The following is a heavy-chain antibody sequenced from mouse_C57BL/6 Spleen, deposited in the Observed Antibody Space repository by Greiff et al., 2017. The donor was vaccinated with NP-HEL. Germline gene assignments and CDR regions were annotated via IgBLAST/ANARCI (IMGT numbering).Heavy chain of an antibody. CDR3: ASPRELGLRAMDY. D-gene: IGHD4-1*01. J-gene: IGHJ4*01. CDR1: GYTFTSYW. V-gene: IGHV1-55*01. Sequence: VQLQQPGAELVKPGASVKMSCKASGYTFTSYWITWVKQRPGQGLEWIGDIYPGSGSTNYNEKFKSKATLTVDTSSSTAYMQLSSLTSEDSAVYYCASPRELGLRAMDYWGQGTSVTVSS. CDR2: IYPGSGST.